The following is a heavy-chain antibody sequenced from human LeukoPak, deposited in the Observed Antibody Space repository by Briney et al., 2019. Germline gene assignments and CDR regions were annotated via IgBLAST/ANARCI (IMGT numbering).Heavy chain of an antibody. CDR1: GYSFSSYW. V-gene: IGHV5-51*01. D-gene: IGHD6-6*01. J-gene: IGHJ4*02. CDR3: ARQGEYSSSYYFDY. Sequence: GESLKISCKGSGYSFSSYWIGWVRQMPGKGLEWMGIIYPGDSDTRYSPSFQGQVTMPADKSISTAYLQWSSLKASDTAMYYCARQGEYSSSYYFDYWGQGTLVTVSS. CDR2: IYPGDSDT.